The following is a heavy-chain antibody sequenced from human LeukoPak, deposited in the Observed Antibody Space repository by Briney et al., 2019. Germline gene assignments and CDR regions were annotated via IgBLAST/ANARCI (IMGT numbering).Heavy chain of an antibody. J-gene: IGHJ6*02. Sequence: ASVTVSFQASSYTFTSCGFSWVRQAPGQGLEWMGWISAYNGNTNYAQKLPGRVTMTTDTSTSTAYMELRSLRSDDTAVYYCARDSESGSYYYYGMDVWGQGTTVTVSS. V-gene: IGHV1-18*01. CDR2: ISAYNGNT. CDR1: SYTFTSCG. CDR3: ARDSESGSYYYYGMDV. D-gene: IGHD1-26*01.